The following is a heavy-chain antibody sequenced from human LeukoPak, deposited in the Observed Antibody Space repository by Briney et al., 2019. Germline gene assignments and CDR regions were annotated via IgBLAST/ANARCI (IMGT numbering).Heavy chain of an antibody. D-gene: IGHD6-13*01. CDR2: IRSRTYGGTT. Sequence: GGSLRLSCTTSGFTFGDYAMSWVRQAPGKGLEWVGFIRSRTYGGTTEYAASVKGRFTISRDDSKTIAYLQMNSLKTEDTAVYYCTSGAAEFDYWGQGTLVNVSS. V-gene: IGHV3-49*04. CDR3: TSGAAEFDY. CDR1: GFTFGDYA. J-gene: IGHJ4*02.